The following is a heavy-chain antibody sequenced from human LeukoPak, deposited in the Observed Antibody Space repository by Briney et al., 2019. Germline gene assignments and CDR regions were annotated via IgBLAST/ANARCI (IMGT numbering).Heavy chain of an antibody. CDR1: GGSISRHY. V-gene: IGHV4-59*08. J-gene: IGHJ3*02. CDR3: ARLLNNDNSGDPDTFDM. CDR2: ISYSGST. D-gene: IGHD3-22*01. Sequence: PSETLSLTCSVSGGSISRHYWSWIRQPPGKGLEWIGYISYSGSTRYNPSVQSRVTISMEMSKTHFSLKLTSVTAADTAVYYCARLLNNDNSGDPDTFDMWGPGTMVTVSS.